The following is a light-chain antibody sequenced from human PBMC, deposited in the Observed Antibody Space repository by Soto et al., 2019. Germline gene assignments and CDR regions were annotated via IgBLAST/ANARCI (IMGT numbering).Light chain of an antibody. J-gene: IGKJ2*02. CDR1: QSISTY. CDR2: AAS. Sequence: DIQMTQSPSSLSASVGDRVTITCRASQSISTYLNWYQQKVGKAPKLLIYAASSLHRGIPSRFSGSGSGTDFTLTISSLQPEDCATEYCQQSYSTPRTFGQGTKLEIK. CDR3: QQSYSTPRT. V-gene: IGKV1-39*01.